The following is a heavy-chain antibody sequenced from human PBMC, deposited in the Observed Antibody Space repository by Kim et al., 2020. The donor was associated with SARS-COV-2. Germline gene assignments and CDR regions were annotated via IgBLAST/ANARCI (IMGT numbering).Heavy chain of an antibody. D-gene: IGHD1-26*01. V-gene: IGHV3-30*18. CDR2: ISYDGSNK. CDR3: AKDTPHDAIVGAITFDF. J-gene: IGHJ4*02. CDR1: GFTFSSYG. Sequence: GGSLRLSCAASGFTFSSYGMHWVRQAPGKGLEWVAVISYDGSNKYYADSVKGRFTISRDNSKNTLYLQMNSLRAEDTAVYYCAKDTPHDAIVGAITFDFWGQGTLVTVSS.